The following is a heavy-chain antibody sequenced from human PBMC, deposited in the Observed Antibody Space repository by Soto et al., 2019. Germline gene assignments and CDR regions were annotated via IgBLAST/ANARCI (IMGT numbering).Heavy chain of an antibody. J-gene: IGHJ5*02. CDR1: GGTVSSYA. CDR2: IIPIFGTA. V-gene: IGHV1-69*13. D-gene: IGHD3-9*01. Sequence: VASVKVCCKASGGTVSSYAISWVRQAPGQGPEWMGGIIPIFGTANYAQKFQGRVTITADESTSTAYMELSSLRSEDTAVYYCARDATWPDYDILTGRRGYWFDPWGQGTLVTVSS. CDR3: ARDATWPDYDILTGRRGYWFDP.